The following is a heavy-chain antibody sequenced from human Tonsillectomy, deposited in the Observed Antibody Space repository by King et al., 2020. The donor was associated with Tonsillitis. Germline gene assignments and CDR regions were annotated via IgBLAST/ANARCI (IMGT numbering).Heavy chain of an antibody. V-gene: IGHV1-24*01. CDR1: GYTLTELS. CDR3: ATRGRIRGGPAAFDY. D-gene: IGHD5-18*01. Sequence: VQLVQSGAEVKKPGASVKVSCKVSGYTLTELSMHWVRQAPGKGLEWMGGFDPEDGKTIYAKRFQGRVTMTEDTSSDTAYMELTSLRSDDTAVYYCATRGRIRGGPAAFDYWGQGTLVTVSS. CDR2: FDPEDGKT. J-gene: IGHJ4*02.